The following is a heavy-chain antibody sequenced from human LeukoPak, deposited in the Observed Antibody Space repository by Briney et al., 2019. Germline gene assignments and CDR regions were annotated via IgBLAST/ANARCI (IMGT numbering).Heavy chain of an antibody. V-gene: IGHV3-53*05. J-gene: IGHJ6*03. D-gene: IGHD3-10*01. CDR1: GFTVSINS. CDR3: VRGRQFEMVRGVMGYYYYYMDV. Sequence: GGSLRLSCTVSGFTVSINSMSWVRQAPGKGLEWFSFIYSGGNTHYSDSVKGRFTISRDNSKNSIYLPVKHLGSEGLTVYYCVRGRQFEMVRGVMGYYYYYMDVWGKGTTVTVSS. CDR2: IYSGGNT.